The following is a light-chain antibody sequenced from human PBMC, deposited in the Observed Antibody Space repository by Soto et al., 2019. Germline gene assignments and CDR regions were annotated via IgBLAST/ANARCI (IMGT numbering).Light chain of an antibody. J-gene: IGKJ1*01. CDR1: QGVSSD. CDR3: QHRMNWPWT. CDR2: DAS. V-gene: IGKV3D-11*01. Sequence: EIVLTQSPGTLSLSPGERATLSCRASQGVSSDLAWYQQKPGQAPRLLISDASNRATGIPARFSGSGYGTDFTLTISSLEPEDFAVYYCQHRMNWPWTFGQGTKVDIK.